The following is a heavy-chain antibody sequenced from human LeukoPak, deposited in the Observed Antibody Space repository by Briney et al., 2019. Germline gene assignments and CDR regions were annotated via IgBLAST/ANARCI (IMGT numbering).Heavy chain of an antibody. CDR1: GYTFTGYY. D-gene: IGHD3-22*01. Sequence: ASVKVSCKASGYTFTGYYMHWVRQAPGQGLEWMGRINPNSGGTNYAQKLQGRVTMTTDTSTSTAYMELRSLRSDDTAVYYCARVEYYYDSSGVDYWGQGTLVTVSS. J-gene: IGHJ4*02. CDR2: INPNSGGT. V-gene: IGHV1-2*02. CDR3: ARVEYYYDSSGVDY.